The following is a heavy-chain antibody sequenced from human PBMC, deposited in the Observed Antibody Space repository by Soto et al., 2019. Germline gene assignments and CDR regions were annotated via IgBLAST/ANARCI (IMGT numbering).Heavy chain of an antibody. D-gene: IGHD5-12*01. V-gene: IGHV3-7*02. J-gene: IGHJ4*02. Sequence: VGSLRLPCEASGVTFSSLWISWVRQAPGKGLEWVANIKQDGSEKHYVDSVKGRFIISRDNAKNSLYLQLNSLRVEDTAIYYCARYAWLDYWGQGTQVTVSS. CDR3: ARYAWLDY. CDR1: GVTFSSLW. CDR2: IKQDGSEK.